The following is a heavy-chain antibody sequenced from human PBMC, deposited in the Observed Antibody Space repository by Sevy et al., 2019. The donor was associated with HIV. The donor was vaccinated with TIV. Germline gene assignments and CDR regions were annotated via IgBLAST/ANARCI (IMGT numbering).Heavy chain of an antibody. J-gene: IGHJ4*02. CDR3: AKAGGGWNYFDY. CDR2: LDNSGDNT. CDR1: GFTFDNYA. V-gene: IGHV3-23*01. D-gene: IGHD6-19*01. Sequence: GGSLRLSCAASGFTFDNYAMTWVRQTPGKGLEWVSTLDNSGDNTYNADSVKGWFTISRDNSKNTLYLQMDSLRAEDTAIYYCAKAGGGWNYFDYSGQGTLVTVSS.